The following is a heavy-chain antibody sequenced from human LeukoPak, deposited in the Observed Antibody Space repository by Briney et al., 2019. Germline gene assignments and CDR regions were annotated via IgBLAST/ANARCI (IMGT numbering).Heavy chain of an antibody. CDR2: INHSGST. V-gene: IGHV4-34*01. CDR1: GGSFSGYY. Sequence: KPSETLSLTCAVYGGSFSGYYWSWIRQPPGKGLEWIGEINHSGSTNYNPSLKSRVTISVDTSKNQFSLKLSSVTAADTAVYYCATEETNAFDIWGQGTMVTVSS. D-gene: IGHD4-11*01. CDR3: ATEETNAFDI. J-gene: IGHJ3*02.